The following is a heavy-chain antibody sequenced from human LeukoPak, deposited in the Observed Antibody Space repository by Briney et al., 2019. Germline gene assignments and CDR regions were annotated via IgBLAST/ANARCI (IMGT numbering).Heavy chain of an antibody. V-gene: IGHV3-23*01. Sequence: PGGSLRLSCAASGFTFSSYAMSWVRQAPGKGLEWVSAISGSGGSTYYADSVKGRFTISRDNSKNTLYLQMNSLRAEDTAVYYCARLENYGVNSNVDYWGPGSLVTVSS. CDR1: GFTFSSYA. CDR2: ISGSGGST. J-gene: IGHJ4*02. D-gene: IGHD4/OR15-4a*01. CDR3: ARLENYGVNSNVDY.